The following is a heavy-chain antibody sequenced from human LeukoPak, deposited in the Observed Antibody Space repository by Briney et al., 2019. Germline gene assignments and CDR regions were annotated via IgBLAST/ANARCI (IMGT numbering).Heavy chain of an antibody. CDR3: ARDYSGSYVSFDY. J-gene: IGHJ4*02. D-gene: IGHD1-26*01. V-gene: IGHV1-69*05. CDR2: IIPIFGTA. Sequence: ASVKVSCKASGGTFSSYAISWVRQAPGQGLEWMGGIIPIFGTANYAQKFQGRVTITTDESTSTAYMELSSLRSEDTAVYYCARDYSGSYVSFDYWGQGTLVTVSS. CDR1: GGTFSSYA.